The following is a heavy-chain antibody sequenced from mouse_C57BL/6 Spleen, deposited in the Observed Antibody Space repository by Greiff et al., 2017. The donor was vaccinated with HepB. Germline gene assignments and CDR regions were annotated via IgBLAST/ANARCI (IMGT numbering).Heavy chain of an antibody. V-gene: IGHV14-2*01. Sequence: EVKLVESGAELVKPGASVKLSCTASGFNIKDYYMHWVKQRTEQGLEWIGRIDPEDGETKYAPKFQGKATITADTSSNTAYLQLSSLTSEDTAVYYCAPTAQVSAWFAYWGQGTLVTVSA. J-gene: IGHJ3*01. CDR2: IDPEDGET. CDR3: APTAQVSAWFAY. D-gene: IGHD3-2*02. CDR1: GFNIKDYY.